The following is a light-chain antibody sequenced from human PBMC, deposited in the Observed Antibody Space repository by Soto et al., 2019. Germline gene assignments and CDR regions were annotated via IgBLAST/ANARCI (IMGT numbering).Light chain of an antibody. V-gene: IGLV1-40*01. CDR2: ANN. Sequence: QSALTQPPSVSGAPGQRVTISCTGSSSNIGAGYDVHWYQLLPGTAPKLLISANNNRPSGVPDRFSGSRSGTSASLPITGLEAEDEADYYCQYYDSSLSGSVVFGGGTKLTVL. CDR3: QYYDSSLSGSVV. J-gene: IGLJ2*01. CDR1: SSNIGAGYD.